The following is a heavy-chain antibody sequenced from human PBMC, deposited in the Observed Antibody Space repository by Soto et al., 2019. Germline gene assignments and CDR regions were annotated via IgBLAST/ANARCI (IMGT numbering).Heavy chain of an antibody. CDR3: ARDYRGIDYYAMDV. D-gene: IGHD3-10*01. V-gene: IGHV4-31*03. J-gene: IGHJ6*02. CDR2: IYYSGST. CDR1: GGSISSNGCY. Sequence: QVQLQESGPGLVKPSQTLSLTCTVSGGSISSNGCYWSWVRQHPGKGLEWIGNIYYSGSTNYNPSLKSRLTMSVDTSKNQFSLKLSSVTAADTAVYYCARDYRGIDYYAMDVWGQGTTVTVSS.